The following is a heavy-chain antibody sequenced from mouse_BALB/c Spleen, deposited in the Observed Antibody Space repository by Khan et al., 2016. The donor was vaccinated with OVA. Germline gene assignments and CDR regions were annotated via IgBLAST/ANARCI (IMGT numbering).Heavy chain of an antibody. D-gene: IGHD2-14*01. CDR3: ARSTYRYAFAY. Sequence: EVQLQESGPSLVKPSQTLSLTCSVTGDSITSGYWSWIRKFPGNKLEYMGYMIYSGNTYYNPSLKRRISITRHTSKNQYYLQLNSVTTEYTTTYYCARSTYRYAFAYWGQETLVTVSA. CDR1: GDSITSGY. V-gene: IGHV3-8*02. CDR2: MIYSGNT. J-gene: IGHJ3*01.